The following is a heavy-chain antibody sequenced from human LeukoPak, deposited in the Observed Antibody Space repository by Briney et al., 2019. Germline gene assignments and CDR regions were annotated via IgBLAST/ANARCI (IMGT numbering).Heavy chain of an antibody. J-gene: IGHJ4*02. CDR3: ARSAVAAAGNYFDY. CDR1: GGTFNSYG. V-gene: IGHV1-69*04. CDR2: IIPILDMA. D-gene: IGHD6-13*01. Sequence: ASVKVSCKASGGTFNSYGFSWVRQAPGQGPEWMGRIIPILDMAKYAQKFQGRVTITADKSTSTAYMELSSLRSEDTAVYYCARSAVAAAGNYFDYWDQGTLVTVSS.